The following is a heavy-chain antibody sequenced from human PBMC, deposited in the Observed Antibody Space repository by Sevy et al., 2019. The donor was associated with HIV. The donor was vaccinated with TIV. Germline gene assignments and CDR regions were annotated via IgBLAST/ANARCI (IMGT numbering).Heavy chain of an antibody. CDR3: ARGGAYNSVGGSSYGMVV. CDR1: GYTFTSYD. D-gene: IGHD1-1*01. V-gene: IGHV1-8*01. CDR2: MNPNSGNT. J-gene: IGHJ6*02. Sequence: ASVKVSCKASGYTFTSYDINWVRQAAGQGLGWMGWMNPNSGNTGYAQKFQGRVTMTRNTSISTAYMELSSLRSEDTAVYYCARGGAYNSVGGSSYGMVVWGQGTTVTVSS.